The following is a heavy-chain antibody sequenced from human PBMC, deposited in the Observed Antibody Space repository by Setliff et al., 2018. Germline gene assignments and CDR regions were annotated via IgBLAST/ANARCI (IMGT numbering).Heavy chain of an antibody. Sequence: SETLSLTCTVSGGSISPYYWSWIRQPPGKGLEWIGRIYASGSTEYNPSLGSRVTISVDTSRNQFSLQLSSVTSADTAIYYCTKGRVGLAARAGYWGQGTLVTVSS. CDR3: TKGRVGLAARAGY. CDR2: IYASGST. V-gene: IGHV4-4*08. J-gene: IGHJ4*02. D-gene: IGHD1-26*01. CDR1: GGSISPYY.